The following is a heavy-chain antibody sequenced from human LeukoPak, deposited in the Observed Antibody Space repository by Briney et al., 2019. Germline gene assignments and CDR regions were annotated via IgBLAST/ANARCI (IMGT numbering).Heavy chain of an antibody. CDR2: IHPDGGST. V-gene: IGHV1-46*02. CDR3: ARCYDILTGYYLDP. D-gene: IGHD3-9*01. CDR1: GYNFNDYY. J-gene: IGHJ5*02. Sequence: ASVKVSCKASGYNFNDYYIYWVRQAPGHGLESMGYIHPDGGSTNYAQKFQGRVTMTRDTSTSTVYMELRSLRSDDTAVYYCARCYDILTGYYLDPWGQGTLVTVSS.